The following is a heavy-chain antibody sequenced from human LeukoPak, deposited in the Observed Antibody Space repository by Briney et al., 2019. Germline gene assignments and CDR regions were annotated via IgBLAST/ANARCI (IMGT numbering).Heavy chain of an antibody. D-gene: IGHD3-10*01. CDR3: ARGSGSSLFDY. CDR1: GFDFSTYA. CDR2: IKQNGSEK. J-gene: IGHJ4*02. V-gene: IGHV3-7*01. Sequence: GGSLRLSCAASGFDFSTYAINWVRQAPGKGLEWVANIKQNGSEKNYVDSVKGRFTISRDNAKKALYLQMNSLRAEDTAVYYCARGSGSSLFDYWGQGTLVTVSS.